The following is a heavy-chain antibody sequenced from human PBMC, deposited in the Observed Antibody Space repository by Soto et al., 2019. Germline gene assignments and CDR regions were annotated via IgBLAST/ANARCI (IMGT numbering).Heavy chain of an antibody. J-gene: IGHJ6*03. CDR2: ISAYSGNT. CDR3: ARASSDIVVVVAAGYYYMDV. CDR1: GYTFTSYG. V-gene: IGHV1-18*01. Sequence: ASVKVSCKASGYTFTSYGISWVRQAPGQGLEWMGWISAYSGNTNYAQKLQGRVTMTTDTSTSTAYMELRSLRSDDTAVYYCARASSDIVVVVAAGYYYMDVWGKGTTVTVSS. D-gene: IGHD2-15*01.